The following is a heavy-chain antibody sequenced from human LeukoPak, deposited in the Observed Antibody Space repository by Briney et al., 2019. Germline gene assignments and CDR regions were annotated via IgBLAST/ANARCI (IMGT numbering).Heavy chain of an antibody. J-gene: IGHJ4*02. Sequence: GRSLRLSCAASGFTFDDYAMHWVRQAPGKGLEWVSGISWNSGSIGYADSVKGRFTISRDNAENSLYLQMNSLRAEDTALYYCAKDLGSSGSLSDYWGQGTLVTVSS. D-gene: IGHD3-22*01. CDR3: AKDLGSSGSLSDY. V-gene: IGHV3-9*01. CDR2: ISWNSGSI. CDR1: GFTFDDYA.